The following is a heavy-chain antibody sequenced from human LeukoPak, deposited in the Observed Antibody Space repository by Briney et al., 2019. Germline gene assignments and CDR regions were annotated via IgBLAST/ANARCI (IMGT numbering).Heavy chain of an antibody. CDR2: IRSKAYGGTT. CDR1: GFTFSSYW. Sequence: QAGGSLRLSCAASGFTFSSYWMSWVRQAPGKGLEWVGFIRSKAYGGTTEDAASVKGRFNISRDDSKSIAYLQMNSLKTEDTAVYYCTRDYTPPTTYYDYVWGSYFSIDYWGQGTLVTVSS. V-gene: IGHV3-49*04. D-gene: IGHD3-16*01. CDR3: TRDYTPPTTYYDYVWGSYFSIDY. J-gene: IGHJ4*02.